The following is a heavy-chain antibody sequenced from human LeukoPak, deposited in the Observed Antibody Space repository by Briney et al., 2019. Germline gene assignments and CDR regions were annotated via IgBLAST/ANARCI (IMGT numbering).Heavy chain of an antibody. V-gene: IGHV3-15*01. CDR2: IKSKTDGGTT. CDR1: GFTFSNAW. Sequence: GGSLRLSCAASGFTFSNAWMSWVRQAPGKGLEWVGRIKSKTDGGTTDYAAPVKGRFTISRDDSKNTLYLQMNSLKTEDTAVYYCTTEAPKGRGAPWGGGTTGYWGQGTLVTVSS. D-gene: IGHD1-1*01. CDR3: TTEAPKGRGAPWGGGTTGY. J-gene: IGHJ4*02.